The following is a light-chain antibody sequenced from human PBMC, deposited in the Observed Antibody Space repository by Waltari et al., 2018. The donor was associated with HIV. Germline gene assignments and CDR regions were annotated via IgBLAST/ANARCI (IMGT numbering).Light chain of an antibody. CDR2: RDN. CDR3: AVLDDTLGGGV. Sequence: QSVLTQPPSASGTPGQKVTISCSGGTANIGANFVFWFQQFPGTAPKLLIYRDNLRHSGVPARFSGSKSGTSASLTISGLRSDDEAHYFCAVLDDTLGGGVFGGGTKPTVL. V-gene: IGLV1-47*01. CDR1: TANIGANF. J-gene: IGLJ2*01.